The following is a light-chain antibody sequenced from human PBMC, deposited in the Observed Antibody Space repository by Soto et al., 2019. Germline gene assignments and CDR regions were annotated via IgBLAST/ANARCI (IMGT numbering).Light chain of an antibody. Sequence: QLVLTQPPSVSGAPGQRVTISCTGTSSNTGAGYDVHWYQQLPGTAPTLLMYGNSNRPSGVPDRFSGSKSGTSASLAITGLQAEDEADYYCQSYDNSLGAWVFGGGTKLTVL. CDR2: GNS. CDR1: SSNTGAGYD. V-gene: IGLV1-40*01. J-gene: IGLJ3*02. CDR3: QSYDNSLGAWV.